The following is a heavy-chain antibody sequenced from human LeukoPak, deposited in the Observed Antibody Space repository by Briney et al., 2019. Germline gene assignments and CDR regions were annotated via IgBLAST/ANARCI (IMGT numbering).Heavy chain of an antibody. V-gene: IGHV4-59*08. Sequence: SETLSLTCTVSGGSISSYYWSWIRQPPGKGLEWIGYIYYSGSTNYNPSLKSRVTISIDTSKNQFSLKLSSVTAADTAVYYCARVEPDIAVAGTDYYFDYWGQGTLVTVSS. CDR2: IYYSGST. J-gene: IGHJ4*02. CDR1: GGSISSYY. D-gene: IGHD6-19*01. CDR3: ARVEPDIAVAGTDYYFDY.